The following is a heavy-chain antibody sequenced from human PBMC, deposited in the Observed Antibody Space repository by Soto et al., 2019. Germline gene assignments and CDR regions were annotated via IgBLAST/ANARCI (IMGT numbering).Heavy chain of an antibody. Sequence: VASVKVSCKASGGTFSSYAISWVRQAPGQGLEWMGGIIPIFGTANYAQKFQGRVTITADESTSTAYMELSSLRSEDTAVYYCARRSGAARQYYYCYYGMDVWGQGTTVTVSS. J-gene: IGHJ6*02. CDR2: IIPIFGTA. CDR1: GGTFSSYA. D-gene: IGHD6-6*01. CDR3: ARRSGAARQYYYCYYGMDV. V-gene: IGHV1-69*13.